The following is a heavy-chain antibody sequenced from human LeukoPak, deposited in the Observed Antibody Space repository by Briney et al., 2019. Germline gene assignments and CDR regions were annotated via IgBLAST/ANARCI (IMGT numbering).Heavy chain of an antibody. D-gene: IGHD6-19*01. CDR3: ARDFRYDSGWYLYYYYYYGMDV. CDR2: INSDGSST. V-gene: IGHV3-74*01. Sequence: GGSLRLSCAASGFTFSSYWMHWVRPAPGKGLVWVSRINSDGSSTSYADSVKGRFTISRDNAKNTLYLQMNSLRAEDTAVYYCARDFRYDSGWYLYYYYYYGMDVWGKGTTVTVSS. J-gene: IGHJ6*04. CDR1: GFTFSSYW.